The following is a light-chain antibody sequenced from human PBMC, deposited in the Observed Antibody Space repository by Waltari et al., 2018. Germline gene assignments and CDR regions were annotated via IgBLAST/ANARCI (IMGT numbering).Light chain of an antibody. CDR1: QSVSSN. J-gene: IGKJ5*01. CDR3: QQYNNWPGIT. CDR2: GAS. Sequence: EIVMTQSPATLSVSPGERATLSCRASQSVSSNLAWYQQKPGKAPRLLIYGASTRATGIPARFSGSGSGTEFTLTISSLQSEDFAVYYCQQYNNWPGITFGQGTRLEIK. V-gene: IGKV3-15*01.